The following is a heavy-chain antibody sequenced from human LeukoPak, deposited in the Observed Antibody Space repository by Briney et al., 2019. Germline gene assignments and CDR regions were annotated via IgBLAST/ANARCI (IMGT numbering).Heavy chain of an antibody. Sequence: GGSLRLSCAGSGFTFTTFVMSWVRRAPGKGLEWVALITYDGYYKYYSDSVKGRFTISSDTSKNTLYLQMNSLRAEDTAVYYCARDLSPVVRASPMGYWGQGTPVTVSS. CDR2: ITYDGYYK. CDR3: ARDLSPVVRASPMGY. D-gene: IGHD3-10*01. J-gene: IGHJ4*02. V-gene: IGHV3-30*03. CDR1: GFTFTTFV.